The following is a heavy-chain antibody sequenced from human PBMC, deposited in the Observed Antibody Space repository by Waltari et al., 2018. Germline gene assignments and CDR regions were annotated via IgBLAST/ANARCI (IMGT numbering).Heavy chain of an antibody. CDR1: GGSISCSSYY. J-gene: IGHJ5*02. CDR2: IYYSGST. CDR3: ARAYYGPSKRWFDP. Sequence: QLQLQESGPGLVKPSETLSLTCTVSGGSISCSSYYWGWIRQPPGKGLEWIGSIYYSGSTYYNPSRKMRVTISVDTSKNQFSLKLGSVTAADTAVYYCARAYYGPSKRWFDPWGQGTLVTVSS. V-gene: IGHV4-39*07. D-gene: IGHD3-10*01.